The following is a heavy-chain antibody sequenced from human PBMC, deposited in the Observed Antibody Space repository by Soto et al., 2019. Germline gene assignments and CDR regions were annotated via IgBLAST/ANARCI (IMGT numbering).Heavy chain of an antibody. CDR3: ARPEGYCSGGSCFYYYGMDV. J-gene: IGHJ6*02. D-gene: IGHD2-15*01. V-gene: IGHV3-74*01. CDR2: INSDGSST. CDR1: GFTFSSYW. Sequence: EVPLVESGGGLVQPGGSLRLSCAASGFTFSSYWMHWVRQAPGKGLVWVSRINSDGSSTSYADSVKGRFTISRDNAXXTXYXXMNSLRAEDTAVYYCARPEGYCSGGSCFYYYGMDVWGQGTTVTVSS.